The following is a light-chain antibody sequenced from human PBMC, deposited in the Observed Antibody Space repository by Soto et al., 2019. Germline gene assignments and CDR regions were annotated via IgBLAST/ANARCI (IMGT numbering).Light chain of an antibody. CDR2: AAS. Sequence: DIQMTQSPSPMSASVGDRVTISCRASQDIGNHLAWFQQKPGKVPQRLIYAASSLQTGVPSRFSGSGSGTDFTLTINSLQPEDFATYYCLQHDSCPPTFGQGTRLEIK. J-gene: IGKJ5*01. CDR1: QDIGNH. V-gene: IGKV1-17*03. CDR3: LQHDSCPPT.